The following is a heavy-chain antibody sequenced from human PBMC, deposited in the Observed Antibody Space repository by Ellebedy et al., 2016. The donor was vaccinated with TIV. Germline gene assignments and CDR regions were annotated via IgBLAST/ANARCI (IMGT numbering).Heavy chain of an antibody. CDR2: ISGSGKTT. CDR1: GFTFSDYA. CDR3: AKGYGASFHH. J-gene: IGHJ4*02. V-gene: IGHV3-23*01. D-gene: IGHD4/OR15-4a*01. Sequence: GESLKISCAASGFTFSDYAITWVRQAPGKGLEWVSAISGSGKTTYYADSVRGRFTVSRDNSKSTLFLQMNGLRAGDTAVYFCAKGYGASFHHWGQGTLVTVSS.